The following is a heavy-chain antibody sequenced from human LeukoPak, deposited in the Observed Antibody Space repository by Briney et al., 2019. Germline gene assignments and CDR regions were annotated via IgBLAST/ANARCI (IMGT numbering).Heavy chain of an antibody. V-gene: IGHV4-4*07. CDR1: GASISSYY. Sequence: PSETLSLTCTVSGASISSYYWSWIRQPAGKGLEWIGRIYATGSTNYNPSLESRVTMSVDTSKNHLSLKVTSVTAADTAVYYCARDFRKDDSSAYYYIGWFDPWGQGTPVTVSS. CDR3: ARDFRKDDSSAYYYIGWFDP. CDR2: IYATGST. J-gene: IGHJ5*02. D-gene: IGHD3-22*01.